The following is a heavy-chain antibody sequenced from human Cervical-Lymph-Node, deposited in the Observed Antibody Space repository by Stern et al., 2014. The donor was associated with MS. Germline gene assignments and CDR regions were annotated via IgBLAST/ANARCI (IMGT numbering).Heavy chain of an antibody. J-gene: IGHJ4*02. Sequence: QVQLQESGPGLVKPSQTLSLICTVSGGSISNSSYYWSWIRQHPGKGLEWIGYIHSSGRTYYNPSLKSRLTISIDTSNNHFSLKLTSVTAADTAVYYCAREGGRGAVGSWGQGTLVTVSS. CDR2: IHSSGRT. V-gene: IGHV4-31*03. CDR3: AREGGRGAVGS. CDR1: GGSISNSSYY. D-gene: IGHD1-26*01.